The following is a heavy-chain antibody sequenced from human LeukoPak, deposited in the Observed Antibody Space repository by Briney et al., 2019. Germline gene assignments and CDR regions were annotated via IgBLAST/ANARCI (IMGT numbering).Heavy chain of an antibody. J-gene: IGHJ1*01. CDR1: GVSISSYY. Sequence: SETLSLTCTVSGVSISSYYWSWIRQPPGKGLEWIGYIYHSGSTNYNPSLKSRVTISVDTSKNRFSLKLSSVTAADTAVYYCARGGYCSGGSCYGAEYFQHWGQGTLVTVSS. D-gene: IGHD2-15*01. V-gene: IGHV4-59*08. CDR2: IYHSGST. CDR3: ARGGYCSGGSCYGAEYFQH.